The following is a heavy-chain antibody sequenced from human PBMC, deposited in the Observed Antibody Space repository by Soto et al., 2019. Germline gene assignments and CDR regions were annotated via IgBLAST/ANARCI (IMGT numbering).Heavy chain of an antibody. D-gene: IGHD6-19*01. CDR2: VRHDASQQ. J-gene: IGHJ4*02. V-gene: IGHV3-7*01. CDR1: GFTFSSYW. CDR3: GRDGSSGWHFDS. Sequence: SLRLSCEASGFTFSSYWMSWVRQAPGKGREWVANVRHDASQQYLVDSVQGRFTISRDNAKSSMYLQMNSLRAEDTVVYYCGRDGSSGWHFDSWGQGTLVTVYS.